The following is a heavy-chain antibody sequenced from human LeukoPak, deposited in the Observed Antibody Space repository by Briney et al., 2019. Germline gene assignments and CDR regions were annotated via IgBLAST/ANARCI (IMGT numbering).Heavy chain of an antibody. J-gene: IGHJ6*02. CDR2: IIPIFGTA. D-gene: IGHD2-2*01. CDR3: ARCRRGYCSSTSCYRVYYYGMDV. V-gene: IGHV1-69*13. Sequence: ASVKVSCKASGGTFSSYAISWVRQAPGQGLEWMGGIIPIFGTANYAQKFQGRVTITADESTSTAYMELSSLRSEDTAVYHCARCRRGYCSSTSCYRVYYYGMDVWGQGTTVTVSS. CDR1: GGTFSSYA.